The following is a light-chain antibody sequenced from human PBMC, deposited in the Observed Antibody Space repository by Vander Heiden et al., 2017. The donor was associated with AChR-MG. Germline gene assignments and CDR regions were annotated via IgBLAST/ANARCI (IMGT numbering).Light chain of an antibody. V-gene: IGLV2-14*03. Sequence: QSALTQPASVSGSPGQSITIPCTGTSSDGGGYNYVSWYQQNPGKAPKLMSYDVSNRPSGVSNRFSGSKSGNTASLTISGLQAEDEADYYCSSYTSSSPYVFGTGTKVTVL. CDR3: SSYTSSSPYV. CDR2: DVS. CDR1: SSDGGGYNY. J-gene: IGLJ1*01.